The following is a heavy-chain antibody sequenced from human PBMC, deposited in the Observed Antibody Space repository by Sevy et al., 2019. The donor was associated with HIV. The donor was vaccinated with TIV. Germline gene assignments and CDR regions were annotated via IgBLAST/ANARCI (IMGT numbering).Heavy chain of an antibody. D-gene: IGHD3-16*01. CDR2: IKQDGSEK. CDR3: ARDGVMGSY. J-gene: IGHJ4*02. Sequence: GGSLRLSCAASGFTFSSYWMSWVRQAPGKGLEWGANIKQDGSEKNYVDSVKGRFTISRDNAKNSLYLQMNSLRADDTAVYYCARDGVMGSYWGQGTLVTVSS. V-gene: IGHV3-7*01. CDR1: GFTFSSYW.